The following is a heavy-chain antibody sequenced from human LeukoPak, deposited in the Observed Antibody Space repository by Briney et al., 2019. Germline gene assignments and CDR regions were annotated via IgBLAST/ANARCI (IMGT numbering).Heavy chain of an antibody. J-gene: IGHJ4*02. CDR3: AKDVLRFLEWLFAFYY. CDR1: GFTFSSYG. D-gene: IGHD3-3*01. CDR2: IRYDGSNK. V-gene: IGHV3-30*02. Sequence: PGGSLRLSCTAYGFTFSSYGMHWVRQAPSKGLEGGAFIRYDGSNKYYADSVKGRFTISRDNSKNTLYLQMNSLRAEDTAVYYCAKDVLRFLEWLFAFYYWGQGTLVTVSS.